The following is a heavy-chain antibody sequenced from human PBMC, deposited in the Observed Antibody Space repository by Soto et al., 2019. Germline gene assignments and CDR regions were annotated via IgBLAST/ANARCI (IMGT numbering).Heavy chain of an antibody. V-gene: IGHV3-15*07. CDR1: GFTFSNAW. D-gene: IGHD3-10*01. CDR3: TTDWFDGSGSYVYYYYGMDV. J-gene: IGHJ6*02. CDR2: IKSKTDGGTT. Sequence: GESLKISCAASGFTFSNAWMNWVRQAPGKGLEWVGRIKSKTDGGTTDYAAPVKGRFTISRDDSKNTLYLQMNSLKTEDTAVYYCTTDWFDGSGSYVYYYYGMDVWGQGTTVTVSS.